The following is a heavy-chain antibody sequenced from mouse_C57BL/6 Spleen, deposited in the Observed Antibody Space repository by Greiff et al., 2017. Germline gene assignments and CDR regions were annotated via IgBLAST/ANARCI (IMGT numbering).Heavy chain of an antibody. Sequence: VQLQQPGAELVKPGASVKLSCKASGYTFTSYWMQWVKQRPGQGLEWIGEIDPSDSYTNYNQKFKGKATLTVDTSSSTAYMQLSSLTSEDSAVYYCARSEVTTGNYWGQGTTLTVSS. CDR3: ARSEVTTGNY. D-gene: IGHD1-1*01. CDR1: GYTFTSYW. V-gene: IGHV1-50*01. CDR2: IDPSDSYT. J-gene: IGHJ2*01.